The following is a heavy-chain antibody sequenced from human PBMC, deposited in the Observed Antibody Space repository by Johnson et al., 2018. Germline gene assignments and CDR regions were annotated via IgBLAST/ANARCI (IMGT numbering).Heavy chain of an antibody. CDR1: GGSISPYY. CDR3: ARLYYILTGVYAFDI. V-gene: IGHV4-59*01. D-gene: IGHD3-9*01. Sequence: QVQLQEWGPGLVKPSEPLSLSCSVSGGSISPYYWRWIRQPPGKGLEWIGYIHYSGSTNYIPSLQSRLPRSVDTSKNQFSLKLRSVTAADTAVYYCARLYYILTGVYAFDIWGQGTMVTVSS. CDR2: IHYSGST. J-gene: IGHJ3*02.